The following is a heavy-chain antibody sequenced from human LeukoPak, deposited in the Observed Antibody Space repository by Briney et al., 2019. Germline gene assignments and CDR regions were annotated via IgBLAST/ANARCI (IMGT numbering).Heavy chain of an antibody. CDR3: ARDLFYAFDI. CDR1: GFTFSSYN. J-gene: IGHJ3*02. D-gene: IGHD2/OR15-2a*01. Sequence: PGGSLRLSCAPSGFTFSSYNMNWVRQAPGKGLEWVSHISSSNDIIDYADSVKGRFTISRDNAKISLYLQMKSLRDEDTAVYYCARDLFYAFDIWGQGTLVTVSS. V-gene: IGHV3-48*02. CDR2: ISSSNDII.